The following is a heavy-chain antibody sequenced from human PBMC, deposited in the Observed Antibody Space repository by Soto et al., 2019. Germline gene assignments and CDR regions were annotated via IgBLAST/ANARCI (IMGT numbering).Heavy chain of an antibody. Sequence: QVQVVESGGGVVQPGRSLRLSCAASGFTFSIYAMHWVRQAPGKGLEWVASISHDGNNRYYAASVRGRFTISRDNSTNTMYLQMISRRGDETAVYSCVLRGTASVPFAIWGQGTMVTVSS. CDR2: ISHDGNNR. CDR1: GFTFSIYA. J-gene: IGHJ3*02. CDR3: VLRGTASVPFAI. V-gene: IGHV3-30-3*01. D-gene: IGHD1-7*01.